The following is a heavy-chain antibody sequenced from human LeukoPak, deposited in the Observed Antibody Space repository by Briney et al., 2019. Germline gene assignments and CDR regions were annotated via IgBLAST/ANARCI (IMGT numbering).Heavy chain of an antibody. CDR1: GFTFSDYN. Sequence: GGSLRLSCAASGFTFSDYNMSWIRQAPGKGLEWVSYISSSGSTIYYADSVKGRFTISRDNAKNSLYLQMNSLRAEDTAVYYCASPKSNWNSFSGDYWGQGTLVTVSS. CDR3: ASPKSNWNSFSGDY. V-gene: IGHV3-11*01. D-gene: IGHD1-7*01. CDR2: ISSSGSTI. J-gene: IGHJ4*02.